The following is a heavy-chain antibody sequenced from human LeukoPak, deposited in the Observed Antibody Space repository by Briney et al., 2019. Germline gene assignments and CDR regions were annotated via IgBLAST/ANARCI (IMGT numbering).Heavy chain of an antibody. J-gene: IGHJ4*02. CDR3: ARRWAYSYGKRLDY. Sequence: SETLSLTCAVYGGSFSGYYWSWIRQPPGKGLEWIGEINHSGSTNYNPSLKSRVTISVDTSKNQFSLKLSSVAAADTAVYYCARRWAYSYGKRLDYWGQGTLVTVSP. D-gene: IGHD5-18*01. CDR1: GGSFSGYY. CDR2: INHSGST. V-gene: IGHV4-34*01.